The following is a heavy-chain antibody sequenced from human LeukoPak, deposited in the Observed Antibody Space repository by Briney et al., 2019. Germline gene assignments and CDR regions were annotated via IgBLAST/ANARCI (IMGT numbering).Heavy chain of an antibody. V-gene: IGHV4-4*02. J-gene: IGHJ1*01. CDR3: ARGYYDSGTYSGYFQH. D-gene: IGHD3-10*01. CDR2: IYHSGST. Sequence: SETLSLTCAVSGGSISSSNWWSWVRQPPGKGLEWIGEIYHSGSTNYNPSLKSRVTISVDTSKTRFSLRLSSVTAADTAVYYCARGYYDSGTYSGYFQHWGQGTLVTVSS. CDR1: GGSISSSNW.